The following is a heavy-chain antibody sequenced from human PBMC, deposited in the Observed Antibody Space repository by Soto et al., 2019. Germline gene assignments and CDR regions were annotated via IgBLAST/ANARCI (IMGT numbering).Heavy chain of an antibody. CDR1: KCIFARHW. CDR3: ARGGVSTRTFDY. CDR2: IYPSDSDT. D-gene: IGHD3-3*01. J-gene: IGHJ4*02. Sequence: GESLKISCTGSKCIFARHWIAWVRQMPGKGLELMGIIYPSDSDTRYRPSFQGQVTISADKSISSAYLQWSSLRASDTAMYYCARGGVSTRTFDYWGQGTPVTVSS. V-gene: IGHV5-51*01.